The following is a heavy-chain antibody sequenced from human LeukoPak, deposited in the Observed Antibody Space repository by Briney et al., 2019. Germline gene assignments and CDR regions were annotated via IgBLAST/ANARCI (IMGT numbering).Heavy chain of an antibody. V-gene: IGHV4-31*03. D-gene: IGHD3-22*01. CDR1: GGSISSGGYY. J-gene: IGHJ3*02. CDR3: ARDDSGGYYNPRGAFDI. Sequence: SQTLSLTCTVSGGSISSGGYYWNWIRQHPGKGLEWIGYIYYRGSTYYNPSLKSRVTISVDTSKIQFSLKLSSVTAADTAVYYCARDDSGGYYNPRGAFDIWGQGTMVTVSS. CDR2: IYYRGST.